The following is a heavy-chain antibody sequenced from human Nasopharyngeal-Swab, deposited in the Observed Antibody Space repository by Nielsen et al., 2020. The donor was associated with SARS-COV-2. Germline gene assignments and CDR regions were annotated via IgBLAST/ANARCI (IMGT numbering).Heavy chain of an antibody. Sequence: GGSLRLSCAASGFTFSSYGMHWVRQAPGKGLEWVAVIWYDGSNKYYADSVKGRFTISRDNSKNTLYPQMNSLRAEDTAVYYCARGDYDFWSGYPRYFDYWGQGTLVTVSS. V-gene: IGHV3-33*01. CDR1: GFTFSSYG. CDR2: IWYDGSNK. CDR3: ARGDYDFWSGYPRYFDY. J-gene: IGHJ4*02. D-gene: IGHD3-3*01.